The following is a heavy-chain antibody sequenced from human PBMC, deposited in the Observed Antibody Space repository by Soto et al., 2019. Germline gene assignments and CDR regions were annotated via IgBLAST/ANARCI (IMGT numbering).Heavy chain of an antibody. J-gene: IGHJ4*02. D-gene: IGHD4-4*01. CDR1: GFNFSDYY. CDR2: ISGAGDTI. Sequence: QVQLVESGGGLVKPGGSLRLSCVASGFNFSDYYMTWIRQAPGKGLERLSYISGAGDTIYHADSERGRFTIYMDNAKNSLYLQMNKLRAEDTAVYYCAREGGRRSTALHFLDYWGQGTLITVSS. CDR3: AREGGRRSTALHFLDY. V-gene: IGHV3-11*01.